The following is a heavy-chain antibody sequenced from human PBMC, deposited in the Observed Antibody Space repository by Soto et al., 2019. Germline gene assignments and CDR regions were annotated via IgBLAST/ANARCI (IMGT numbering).Heavy chain of an antibody. D-gene: IGHD5-18*01. CDR2: IIPIFGTA. CDR1: GGTFSSYA. V-gene: IGHV1-69*01. CDR3: ARARRDGYNYETFDI. J-gene: IGHJ3*02. Sequence: QVQLVQSGAEVKKPGSSVKVSCKASGGTFSSYAISWVRQAPGQGLEWMGGIIPIFGTANYAQKFQGRVTITADECTSTDYMELSGLRSEDTAVYYCARARRDGYNYETFDIWGQGTMVTVSS.